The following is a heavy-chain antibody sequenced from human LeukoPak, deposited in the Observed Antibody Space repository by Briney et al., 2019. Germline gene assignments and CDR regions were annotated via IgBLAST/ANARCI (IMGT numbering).Heavy chain of an antibody. J-gene: IGHJ4*02. D-gene: IGHD6-13*01. Sequence: ASVKVSCKASGYTFTGYYMHWVRQAPGQGLEWMGWINPNSGGTNYAQKFQGRLTMTRDTSISTAYMELSRLRSDDTAVYYCARWSSSWYYFDYWGQGTLVTVPS. CDR3: ARWSSSWYYFDY. CDR2: INPNSGGT. CDR1: GYTFTGYY. V-gene: IGHV1-2*02.